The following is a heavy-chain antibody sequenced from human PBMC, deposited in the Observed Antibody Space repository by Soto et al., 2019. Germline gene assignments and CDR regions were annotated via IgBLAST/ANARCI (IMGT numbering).Heavy chain of an antibody. J-gene: IGHJ5*02. V-gene: IGHV4-31*01. CDR3: TRKNGDSSCFFFRWFDA. CDR1: GGSISSGGYY. D-gene: IGHD3-22*01. Sequence: QVQLQESGPGLVKPSQTLSLTCTVSGGSISSGGYYWSWIRQHPGKGLEWIGYIYYSGSHYYNPSLMSLVTITVDTSKNQFSLKLSSVTVADTAVYYCTRKNGDSSCFFFRWFDAWGQGTLVTVSS. CDR2: IYYSGSH.